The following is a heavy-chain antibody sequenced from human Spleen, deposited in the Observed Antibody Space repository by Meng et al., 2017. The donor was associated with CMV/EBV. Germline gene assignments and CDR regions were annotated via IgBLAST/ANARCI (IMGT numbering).Heavy chain of an antibody. CDR3: ARARDGYNYFDY. D-gene: IGHD5-24*01. CDR1: GYTFTGYS. V-gene: IGHV1-2*06. Sequence: QVQLVQSGAEVKKPGAAVKVSCKASGYTFTGYSLHWVRQAPGQGLEWMGRINPDSGGANYAQKFQGRVTMTRDTSISTAYMELRRLRFDDTAVYYCARARDGYNYFDYWGQGTLVTVSS. CDR2: INPDSGGA. J-gene: IGHJ4*02.